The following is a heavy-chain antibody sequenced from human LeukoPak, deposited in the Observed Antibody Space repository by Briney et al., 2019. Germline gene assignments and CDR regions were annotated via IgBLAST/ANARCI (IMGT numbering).Heavy chain of an antibody. D-gene: IGHD1-26*01. J-gene: IGHJ6*03. CDR2: ITSSSSYI. CDR1: RFTLSSYE. CDR3: ARDPYSGNYGAYYYYYMDV. V-gene: IGHV3-21*06. Sequence: PGGSLRLSCAASRFTLSSYEMNWVRQAPGKGLEWVSSITSSSSYIYYADSVKGRFTISRDNAKNSLYLQMDSLRVEDTAEYYCARDPYSGNYGAYYYYYMDVWGKGTTVTVSS.